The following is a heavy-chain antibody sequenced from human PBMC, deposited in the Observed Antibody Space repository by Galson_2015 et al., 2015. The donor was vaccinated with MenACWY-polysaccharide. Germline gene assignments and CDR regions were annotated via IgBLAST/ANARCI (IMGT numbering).Heavy chain of an antibody. V-gene: IGHV1-58*01. Sequence: SVKVSCKASGFTFTSSAVQWVRQARGQRLEWIGWIVVGSGNTNYAQKFQERVTITRDMSTSTAYMELSSLRSENTAVYYCAAVLESSGGYMDVWGKGTTVTVSS. J-gene: IGHJ6*03. CDR1: GFTFTSSA. D-gene: IGHD3-3*01. CDR2: IVVGSGNT. CDR3: AAVLESSGGYMDV.